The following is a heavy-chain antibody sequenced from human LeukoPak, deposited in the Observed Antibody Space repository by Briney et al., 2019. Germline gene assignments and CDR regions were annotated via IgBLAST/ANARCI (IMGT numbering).Heavy chain of an antibody. V-gene: IGHV4-59*01. CDR1: GGSISSYY. CDR2: IYYSGST. D-gene: IGHD3-10*01. J-gene: IGHJ3*02. CDR3: AREYYYGSGSYSHDAFDI. Sequence: SETLSLTCTVSGGSISSYYWSWIRQPPGKGLEWMGYIYYSGSTNYNPSLKSRVTISVDTSKNQSSLKLSSVTAADTAVYYCAREYYYGSGSYSHDAFDIWGQGTMVTVSS.